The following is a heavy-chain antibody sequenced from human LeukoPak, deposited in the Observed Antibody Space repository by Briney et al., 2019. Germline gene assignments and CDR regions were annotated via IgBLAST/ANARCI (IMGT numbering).Heavy chain of an antibody. V-gene: IGHV4-59*01. CDR1: GGSISTYY. CDR2: IYNSGSA. Sequence: PSETLSLTCTVSGGSISTYYWNWIRQPPGKGLEWIGYIYNSGSANYNPSLKSRVTISADTSKKQFSLKLSSVTAADTAVYYCATFYSNYVFDYWGQGTLVTVS. J-gene: IGHJ4*02. CDR3: ATFYSNYVFDY. D-gene: IGHD4-11*01.